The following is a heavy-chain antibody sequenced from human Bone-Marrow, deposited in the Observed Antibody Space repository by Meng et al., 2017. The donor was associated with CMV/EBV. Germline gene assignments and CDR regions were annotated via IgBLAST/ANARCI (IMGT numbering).Heavy chain of an antibody. Sequence: SETLSLTCTVSGGSISGGSISTYSWTWIRQPPGKGLEWIGYIYYSGSTNYNPSLKSRVTISVDTSKNQFSLKLSSVTAADTAVYYCARIVGATTRWYYYYGMDVWGQGTTVTVSS. J-gene: IGHJ6*02. CDR1: GGSISGGSISTYS. CDR2: IYYSGST. D-gene: IGHD1-26*01. V-gene: IGHV4-61*01. CDR3: ARIVGATTRWYYYYGMDV.